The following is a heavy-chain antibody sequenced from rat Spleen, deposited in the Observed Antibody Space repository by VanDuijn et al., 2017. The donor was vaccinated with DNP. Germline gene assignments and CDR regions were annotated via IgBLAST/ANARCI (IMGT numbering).Heavy chain of an antibody. CDR3: ARDGGVWAVDV. D-gene: IGHD4-6*01. Sequence: EVQLVESGGGLVQPGRSLKLSCAASGFTFSERYMAWVRQAPTKGLEWVAYISYDGGITYYGDSVKGRFTISRDNAKNNQSLQMDGLRSEDTATYYCARDGGVWAVDVWRQGTSVTVSS. V-gene: IGHV5-20*01. J-gene: IGHJ4*01. CDR1: GFTFSERY. CDR2: ISYDGGIT.